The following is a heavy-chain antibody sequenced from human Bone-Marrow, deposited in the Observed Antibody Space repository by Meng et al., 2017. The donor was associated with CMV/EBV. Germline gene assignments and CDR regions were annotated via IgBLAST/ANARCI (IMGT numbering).Heavy chain of an antibody. CDR3: ATDHIETQRDYYLDN. J-gene: IGHJ4*02. Sequence: SVKVSCKASGGTFSSYAISWVRQAPGQGLEWMGGIIPIFGTANYAQRFQGRVTMTRDASTSTVYMELNSLRSEDTAVYYCATDHIETQRDYYLDNWGQGTLVTVSS. V-gene: IGHV1-69*05. CDR1: GGTFSSYA. CDR2: IIPIFGTA. D-gene: IGHD6-25*01.